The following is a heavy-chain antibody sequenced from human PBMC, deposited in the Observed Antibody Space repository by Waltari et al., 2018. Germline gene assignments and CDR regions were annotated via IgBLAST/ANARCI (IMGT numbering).Heavy chain of an antibody. J-gene: IGHJ4*02. CDR2: ITPCVGTA. CDR3: ARGAGCTNGVCPLADY. Sequence: QVQLVQSGAEVKKPGSSVKVSCKASGGTFSSYAISWVRQAPGQGLEWMGRITPCVGTATYAQKFQGRVTITADKSTSTAYMELSSLRSEDTAVYYCARGAGCTNGVCPLADYWGQGTLVTVSS. V-gene: IGHV1-69*04. D-gene: IGHD2-8*01. CDR1: GGTFSSYA.